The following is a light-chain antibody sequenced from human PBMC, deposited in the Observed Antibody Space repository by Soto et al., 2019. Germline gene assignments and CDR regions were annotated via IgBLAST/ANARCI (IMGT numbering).Light chain of an antibody. CDR3: QQRSIWPWT. V-gene: IGKV3D-20*02. J-gene: IGKJ1*01. CDR1: QTVSSGH. CDR2: GGT. Sequence: EVVLTQSPATLSLSPGERATLSCRASQTVSSGHLAWYQQKPGQAPRLLISGGTSRATGIPDRFSGSGSGTDFTLTVSRLEPEDFAVYYCQQRSIWPWTFGQGTKVDIK.